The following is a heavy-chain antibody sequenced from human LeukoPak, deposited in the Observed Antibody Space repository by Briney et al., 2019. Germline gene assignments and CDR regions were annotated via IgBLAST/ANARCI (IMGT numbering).Heavy chain of an antibody. CDR1: GFTFSSYS. CDR3: AKSQRNDQQVVQRIDY. J-gene: IGHJ4*02. V-gene: IGHV3-21*04. D-gene: IGHD2-2*01. Sequence: GGSLRLSCAASGFTFSSYSMNWVRQAPGKGLEWVSSISSSSSYIYYADSVKGRFTISRDNAKNSLYLQMNSLRAEDTAVYYCAKSQRNDQQVVQRIDYWGQGTLVTVSS. CDR2: ISSSSSYI.